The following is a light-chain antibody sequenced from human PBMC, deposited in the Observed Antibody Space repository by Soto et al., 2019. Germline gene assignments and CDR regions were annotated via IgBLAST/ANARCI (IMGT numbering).Light chain of an antibody. V-gene: IGLV2-8*01. CDR1: SSDVGGYNY. J-gene: IGLJ2*01. CDR3: SSYAGSTGV. CDR2: EVS. Sequence: QSALTQPPSASGSPGQSVTISCTGTSSDVGGYNYVSWYQQHPGKAPKLMIYEVSKRPSGVPDRFSGSKSDNTASLTVSGLQAEDEADYYCSSYAGSTGVFGGGTKVTVL.